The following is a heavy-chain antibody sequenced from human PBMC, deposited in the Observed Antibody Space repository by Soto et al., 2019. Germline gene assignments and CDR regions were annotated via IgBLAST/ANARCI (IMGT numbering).Heavy chain of an antibody. J-gene: IGHJ5*02. CDR3: SEGRGGALVDWFDP. CDR2: VTGGGDKT. CDR1: GFLFSGYA. Sequence: EVQLLESGGGLVQPGGSLRLSCAASGFLFSGYAMTWVRQAPGKGLEWVSTVTGGGDKTYYADSVKGRFSISRDNSNNTLYLQMTGLGAADAALYYCSEGRGGALVDWFDPWGQGSLVTVSS. D-gene: IGHD2-8*02. V-gene: IGHV3-23*01.